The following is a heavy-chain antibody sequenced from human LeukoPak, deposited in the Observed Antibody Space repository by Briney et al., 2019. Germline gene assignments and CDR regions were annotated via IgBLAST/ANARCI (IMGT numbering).Heavy chain of an antibody. J-gene: IGHJ4*02. CDR2: INSDGSST. Sequence: GGSLRLSCAASGFTSSSYWMHWVRQAPGKGLVWVSRINSDGSSTSYADSVKGRFTISRDNAKNTLYLQMNSLRAEDTAVYYCAKGDRPTTTVTTTIDYWGQGTLVTVSS. CDR1: GFTSSSYW. D-gene: IGHD4-17*01. V-gene: IGHV3-74*01. CDR3: AKGDRPTTTVTTTIDY.